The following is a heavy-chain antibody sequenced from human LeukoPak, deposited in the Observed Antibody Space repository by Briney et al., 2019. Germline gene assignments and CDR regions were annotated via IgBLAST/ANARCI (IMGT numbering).Heavy chain of an antibody. V-gene: IGHV3-53*05. CDR2: IYSGGST. J-gene: IGHJ4*02. Sequence: GGSLRLSCAASGFTVRSNYMSWVRQAPGEGLEWVAIIYSGGSTYYAGSVKGRFTISRDNSKNTLYLQMNSLRAEVTAVYYCAKALRGLIVDYWGQGTLVTVSS. CDR1: GFTVRSNY. CDR3: AKALRGLIVDY. D-gene: IGHD3-22*01.